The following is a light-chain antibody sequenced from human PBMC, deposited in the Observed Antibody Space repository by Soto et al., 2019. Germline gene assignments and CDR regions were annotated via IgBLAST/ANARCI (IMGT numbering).Light chain of an antibody. J-gene: IGLJ1*01. Sequence: QSVLPQPASVSGSPEQSITISCTGTSSDVGGYNYVSWYQQHPGKAPKLMIYEVSNRPSGVSNRFSGSKSGNTASLTISGLQAEDEADYYCSSYTSSSLYVFGTGTKVTVL. CDR3: SSYTSSSLYV. V-gene: IGLV2-14*01. CDR2: EVS. CDR1: SSDVGGYNY.